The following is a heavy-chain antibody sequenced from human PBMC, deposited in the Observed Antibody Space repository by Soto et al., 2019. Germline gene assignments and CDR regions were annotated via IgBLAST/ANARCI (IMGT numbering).Heavy chain of an antibody. CDR2: IYYSGST. V-gene: IGHV4-59*12. D-gene: IGHD2-2*01. CDR1: GGSISSYY. CDR3: ARLDDIVVVPLYDMDV. Sequence: PSETLSLTCTVSGGSISSYYWSWIRQPPGKGLEWIGYIYYSGSTNYNPSLKSRVTISVDTSKNQFSLKLSSVTAADTAVYYCARLDDIVVVPLYDMDVWGKGTTVTVSS. J-gene: IGHJ6*03.